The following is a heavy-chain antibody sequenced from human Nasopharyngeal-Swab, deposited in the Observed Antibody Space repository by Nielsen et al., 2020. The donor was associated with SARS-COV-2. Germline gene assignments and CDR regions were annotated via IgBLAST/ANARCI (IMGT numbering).Heavy chain of an antibody. Sequence: VRQAPGKGLEWMAVIAFDGSTTYYADSVKGRFTISRDNSEDTLYLQMNSLRGEDTALFYCARGGSPGNYFYYMDVWGKGTTVTVSS. D-gene: IGHD3-10*01. V-gene: IGHV3-30*04. J-gene: IGHJ6*03. CDR2: IAFDGSTT. CDR3: ARGGSPGNYFYYMDV.